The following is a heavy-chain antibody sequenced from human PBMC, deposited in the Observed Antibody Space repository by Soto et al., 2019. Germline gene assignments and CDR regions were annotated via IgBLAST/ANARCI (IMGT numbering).Heavy chain of an antibody. CDR1: GFTFSDYY. D-gene: IGHD2-2*01. V-gene: IGHV3-11*06. Sequence: PGGSLRLSCAASGFTFSDYYMSWIRQAPGKGLEWVSYISSSSSYTNYADSVKGRFTISRDNAKNSLYLQMNSLRAEDTAMYYCARLYCSSPSCYSVGAFEIRGQGTMVTVSS. CDR3: ARLYCSSPSCYSVGAFEI. CDR2: ISSSSSYT. J-gene: IGHJ3*02.